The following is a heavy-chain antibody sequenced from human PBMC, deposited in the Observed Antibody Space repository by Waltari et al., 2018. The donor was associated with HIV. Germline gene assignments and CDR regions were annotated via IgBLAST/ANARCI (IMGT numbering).Heavy chain of an antibody. CDR1: GGSLTRYF. J-gene: IGHJ2*01. D-gene: IGHD4-4*01. V-gene: IGHV4-34*01. Sequence: QVRLDQWGTGLVKPSGTLSRTCAVYGGSLTRYFWSRIRQSPGKGLEWSGEINHNKVVNYNPAHKRRFSISVDTAKNQFSLRMDSVTAADTAVYYCERGPRPSTVSAPGWYFDLWGRGTLVIVS. CDR3: ERGPRPSTVSAPGWYFDL. CDR2: INHNKVV.